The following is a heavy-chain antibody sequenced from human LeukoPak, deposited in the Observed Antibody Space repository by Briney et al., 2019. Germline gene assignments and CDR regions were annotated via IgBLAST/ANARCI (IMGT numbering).Heavy chain of an antibody. CDR1: GFTFSSYA. J-gene: IGHJ6*02. CDR2: ISGSGGST. CDR3: AKDQYGSGSDYYYYGMDV. V-gene: IGHV3-23*01. D-gene: IGHD3-10*01. Sequence: GVLRLSCAASGFTFSSYAMSWVRQAPGKGQEWVSAISGSGGSTYYADSVKGRFTISRDNSKNTLYLQMNSLRAEDTAVYYCAKDQYGSGSDYYYYGMDVRGQGTTVTVSS.